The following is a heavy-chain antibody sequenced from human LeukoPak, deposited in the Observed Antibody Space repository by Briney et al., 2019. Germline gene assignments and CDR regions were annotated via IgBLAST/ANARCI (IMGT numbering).Heavy chain of an antibody. CDR3: ARGSAGSGSYNYYFDY. Sequence: PSETLSLTCTVSGGSIGRGDYYWSCIRQPPGKGLEWIGYIDDSGSTYYNPSLKSRVTISVDTSKNQFSVKLSSVTAADTAVYYCARGSAGSGSYNYYFDYWGQGTLVTVSS. D-gene: IGHD3-10*01. CDR1: GGSIGRGDYY. V-gene: IGHV4-30-4*01. J-gene: IGHJ4*02. CDR2: IDDSGST.